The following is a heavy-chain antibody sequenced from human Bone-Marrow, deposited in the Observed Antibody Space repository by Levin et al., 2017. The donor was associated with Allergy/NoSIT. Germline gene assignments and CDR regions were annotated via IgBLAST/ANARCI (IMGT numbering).Heavy chain of an antibody. CDR1: GGSISSYY. CDR2: VYYSGNT. V-gene: IGHV4-59*01. Sequence: NASETLSLTCSVSGGSISSYYWSWIRQPPGKGLEWIGYVYYSGNTNYNPSLKSRVTISVDTSKNQFSLKLSSVTAADTAFYYCARGYSGSYGRFDPWGQGTLVTVSS. J-gene: IGHJ5*02. D-gene: IGHD3-10*01. CDR3: ARGYSGSYGRFDP.